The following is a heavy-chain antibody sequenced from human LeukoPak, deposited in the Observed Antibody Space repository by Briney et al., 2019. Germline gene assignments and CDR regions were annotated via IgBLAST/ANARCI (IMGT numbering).Heavy chain of an antibody. CDR2: IYYSGST. V-gene: IGHV4-34*01. J-gene: IGHJ3*02. CDR1: GGSFSGYY. Sequence: SSETLSLTCAVYGGSFSGYYWSWIRQPPGKGLEWIGSIYYSGSTYYNPSLKSRVTISVDTSKNQFSLKLSSVTAADTAVYYCARQSDGAFDIWGQGTMVTVSS. CDR3: ARQSDGAFDI. D-gene: IGHD5-24*01.